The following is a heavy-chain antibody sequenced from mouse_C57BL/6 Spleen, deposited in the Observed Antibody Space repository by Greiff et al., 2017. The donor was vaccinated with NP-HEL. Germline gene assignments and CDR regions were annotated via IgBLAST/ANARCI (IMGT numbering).Heavy chain of an antibody. CDR1: GFTFSDYG. CDR3: ARGSWCAY. Sequence: EVKLMESGGGLVKPGGSLKLSCAASGFTFSDYGMHWVRQAPEKGLEWVAYISSGSSTIYYADTVKGRFTISRDNAKNTLFLQMTSLRSEDTSMYYCARGSWCAYWGQGTLVTVSA. V-gene: IGHV5-17*01. J-gene: IGHJ3*01. CDR2: ISSGSSTI.